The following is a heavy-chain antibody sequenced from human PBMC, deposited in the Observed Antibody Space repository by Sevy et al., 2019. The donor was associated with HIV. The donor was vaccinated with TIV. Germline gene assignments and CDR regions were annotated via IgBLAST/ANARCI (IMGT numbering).Heavy chain of an antibody. J-gene: IGHJ4*02. CDR1: GGTFSNYA. CDR3: ARTPLLSIPGTTDVYFDI. Sequence: ASVKVSCKASGGTFSNYALSWVRQAPGQGLEWMGGLIPIFGTTNFAQTFQGRVTITADESRSTAYMELSSLKPADTAGYYCARTPLLSIPGTTDVYFDIWGQGTLVTVSS. D-gene: IGHD4-4*01. V-gene: IGHV1-69*13. CDR2: LIPIFGTT.